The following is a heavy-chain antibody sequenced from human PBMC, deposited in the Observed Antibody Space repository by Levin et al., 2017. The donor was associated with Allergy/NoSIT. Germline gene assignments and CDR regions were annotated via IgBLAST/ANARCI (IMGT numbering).Heavy chain of an antibody. J-gene: IGHJ6*03. CDR1: GYTFTSYA. V-gene: IGHV7-4-1*02. CDR2: INTNTGNP. CDR3: ARDSEIGYYYYMDV. Sequence: ASVKVSCKASGYTFTSYAMNWVRQAPGQGLEWMGWINTNTGNPTYAQGFTGRFVFSLDTSVSTAYLQISSLKAEDTAVYYCARDSEIGYYYYMDVWGKGTTVNVSS. D-gene: IGHD2/OR15-2a*01.